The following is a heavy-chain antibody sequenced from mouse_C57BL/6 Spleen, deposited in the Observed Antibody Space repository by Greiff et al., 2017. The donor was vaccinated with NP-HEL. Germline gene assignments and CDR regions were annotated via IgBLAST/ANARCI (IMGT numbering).Heavy chain of an antibody. J-gene: IGHJ4*01. CDR1: GFTFSDYY. V-gene: IGHV5-16*01. Sequence: EVKLVESEGGLVQPGSSMKLSCTASGFTFSDYYMAWVRQVPEKGLEWVANINYDGSSTYYLDSLKSRFIISRDNAKNILYLQMSSLKSEDTATYYCARDRGYYGSSYGAMDYWGQGTSVTVSS. D-gene: IGHD1-1*01. CDR3: ARDRGYYGSSYGAMDY. CDR2: INYDGSST.